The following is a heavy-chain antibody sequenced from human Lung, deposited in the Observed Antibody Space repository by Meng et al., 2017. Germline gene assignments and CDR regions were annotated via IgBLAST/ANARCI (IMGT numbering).Heavy chain of an antibody. J-gene: IGHJ4*02. Sequence: QVRLQKWGAGLLKPSGTLSLPCVVSGGSFSDYYWSWIRQPPGKGLEWIGEINHSGSTNYNPSLESRATISVDTSQNNLSLKLSSVTAADSAVYYCARGPTTMAHDFDYWGQGTLVTVSS. D-gene: IGHD4-11*01. CDR2: INHSGST. CDR1: GGSFSDYY. V-gene: IGHV4-34*01. CDR3: ARGPTTMAHDFDY.